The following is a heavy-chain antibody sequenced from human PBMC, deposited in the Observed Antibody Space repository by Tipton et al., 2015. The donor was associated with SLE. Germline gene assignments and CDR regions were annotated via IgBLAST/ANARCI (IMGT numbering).Heavy chain of an antibody. CDR1: GFNLDDYT. D-gene: IGHD3-3*01. J-gene: IGHJ5*01. CDR3: AKGSAGGLYFDS. CDR2: IGWDGSST. Sequence: SLRLSCTASGFNLDDYTMHWVRQVSGKGLEWVSLIGWDGSSTYYADSVKGRFTISRDNSKNSLYLQMNSLRIEDTALYYCAKGSAGGLYFDSWGQGTLVSVSS. V-gene: IGHV3-43*01.